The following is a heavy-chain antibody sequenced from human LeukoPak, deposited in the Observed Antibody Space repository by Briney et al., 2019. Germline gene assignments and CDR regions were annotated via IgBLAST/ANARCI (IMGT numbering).Heavy chain of an antibody. CDR1: GGTFSSYA. V-gene: IGHV1-69*05. D-gene: IGHD3-3*01. CDR3: ARGGRSGSDYYYYYMDV. Sequence: ASVKVSCKASGGTFSSYAISWVRQAPGQGLEWMGGIIPIFGTANYAQKFQGRVTITTDESTSTAYMELRSLRSEDTAVYYCARGGRSGSDYYYYYMDVWGKGTTVTVSS. J-gene: IGHJ6*03. CDR2: IIPIFGTA.